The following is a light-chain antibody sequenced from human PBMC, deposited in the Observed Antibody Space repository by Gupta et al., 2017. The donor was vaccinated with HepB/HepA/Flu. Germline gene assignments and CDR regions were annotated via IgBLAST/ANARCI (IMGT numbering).Light chain of an antibody. Sequence: SYDLTQPPSVSVSPGQTASITCPGDKLGNKYACWYQQKPGQSPVLVIYQDTKRPSGIPERFSGSNSGNTATLTISGTQARDEADYYCQAWDSSTYVAFGGGSKLTVL. CDR2: QDT. V-gene: IGLV3-1*01. J-gene: IGLJ2*01. CDR1: KLGNKY. CDR3: QAWDSSTYVA.